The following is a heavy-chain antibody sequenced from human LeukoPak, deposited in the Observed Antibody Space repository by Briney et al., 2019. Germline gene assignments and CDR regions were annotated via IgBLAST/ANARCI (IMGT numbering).Heavy chain of an antibody. CDR1: GFTFSSYA. Sequence: GGSLRLSCAASGFTFSSYAMSWVRQAPGKGLEWVSVIGTPYDTCYVGSVKGRFTISRENAKNSLCLQMNSLRAGDTAVYFCARGGSGWTHDYWGQGTLVSVSS. D-gene: IGHD6-19*01. CDR2: IGTPYDT. CDR3: ARGGSGWTHDY. J-gene: IGHJ4*02. V-gene: IGHV3-13*01.